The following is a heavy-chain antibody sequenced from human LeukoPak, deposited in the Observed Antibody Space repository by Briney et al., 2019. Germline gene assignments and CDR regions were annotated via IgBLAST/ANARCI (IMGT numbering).Heavy chain of an antibody. J-gene: IGHJ4*02. D-gene: IGHD3-3*01. CDR2: ISYDGSNK. Sequence: GGSLRLSCAASGFTFSSYAMHWVRQAPGKGREGVAVISYDGSNKYYADSVKGRFTISRDNSKNTLYLQMNSLRAEDTAVYYCVRFGVVIMALDYWGQGTLVTVSS. CDR1: GFTFSSYA. V-gene: IGHV3-30-3*01. CDR3: VRFGVVIMALDY.